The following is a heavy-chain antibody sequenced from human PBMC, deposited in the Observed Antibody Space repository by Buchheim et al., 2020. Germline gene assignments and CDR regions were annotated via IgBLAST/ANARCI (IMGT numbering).Heavy chain of an antibody. CDR3: ARDPYYYDNSGYKYFFDY. Sequence: QLQLQESGPGLVKPSETLSLTCTVPGGSIDSRNYYWGWIRQPPGEGLEWIGTICSTGTTYYNPSLKSRVTISVDTSKNQFSLKLSSVTAADTAVYYCARDPYYYDNSGYKYFFDYWGQGIL. J-gene: IGHJ4*02. D-gene: IGHD3-22*01. CDR2: ICSTGTT. V-gene: IGHV4-39*07. CDR1: GGSIDSRNYY.